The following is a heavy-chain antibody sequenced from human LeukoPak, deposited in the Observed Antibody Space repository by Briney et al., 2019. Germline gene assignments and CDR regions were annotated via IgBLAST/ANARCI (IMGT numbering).Heavy chain of an antibody. CDR1: GGSISSGSYY. V-gene: IGHV4-61*02. CDR2: IYTSGST. Sequence: PSETLSLTCTVSGGSISSGSYYWSWIRQPAGKGLEWIGRIYTSGSTNYNPSLKNRVTISVDTSKNQFSLKLSSVTAADTAVYYCARGNYYDSSGYYLPTPDYWGQGTLVTVSS. D-gene: IGHD3-22*01. CDR3: ARGNYYDSSGYYLPTPDY. J-gene: IGHJ4*02.